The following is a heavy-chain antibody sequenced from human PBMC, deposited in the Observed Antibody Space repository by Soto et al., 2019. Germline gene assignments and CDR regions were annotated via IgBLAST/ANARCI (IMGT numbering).Heavy chain of an antibody. CDR1: GGSINSGGHY. V-gene: IGHV4-31*11. D-gene: IGHD2-21*02. CDR3: VRAYCGGDCYSGYWYFDL. Sequence: QVQLQESGPGLVKPSQTLSLTCGVSGGSINSGGHYWSWIRQQPGKGLEWIGYMYYTGITYYNPSLKSRVSISVDTSKNQFSLNLSSVTAADTAVYYCVRAYCGGDCYSGYWYFDLWGRGTLVTVSS. CDR2: MYYTGIT. J-gene: IGHJ2*01.